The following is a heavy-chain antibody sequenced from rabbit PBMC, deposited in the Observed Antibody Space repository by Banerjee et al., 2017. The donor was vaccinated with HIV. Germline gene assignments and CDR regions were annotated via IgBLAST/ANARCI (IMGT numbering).Heavy chain of an antibody. CDR2: IYGGSSDST. CDR3: ARAQAGIAYYGYGMNL. J-gene: IGHJ6*01. Sequence: QSLEESGGDLVKPGASLTLTCTASGFYFSSIYYMCWVRQAPGKGLEWIACIYGGSSDSTYYASWAKGRFTISQTSSTTVTLQMTSLTAADTATHFCARAQAGIAYYGYGMNLWGPGTLVTVS. D-gene: IGHD8-1*01. V-gene: IGHV1S40*01. CDR1: GFYFSSIYY.